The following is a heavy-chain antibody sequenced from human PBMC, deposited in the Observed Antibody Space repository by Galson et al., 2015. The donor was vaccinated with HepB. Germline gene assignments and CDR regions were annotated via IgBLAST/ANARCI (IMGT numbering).Heavy chain of an antibody. CDR2: IYYSGST. V-gene: IGHV4-59*08. CDR3: ARLRGTSPSLGVDP. D-gene: IGHD3-16*01. Sequence: SLTCTVSGGSISSYYWSWIRQPPGKGLEWIGYIYYSGSTNYNPSLKSRVTISVDTSKNQFSLKLSSVTAADTAVYYCARLRGTSPSLGVDPWGQGTLVTVSS. J-gene: IGHJ5*02. CDR1: GGSISSYY.